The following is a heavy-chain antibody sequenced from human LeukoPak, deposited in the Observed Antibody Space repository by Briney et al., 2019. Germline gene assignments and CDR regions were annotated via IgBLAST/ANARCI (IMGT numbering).Heavy chain of an antibody. V-gene: IGHV4-4*07. D-gene: IGHD3-22*01. Sequence: PSETLSLTCTVSGGSISSYYWSWIRQPAGKGLEWIGRIYTSGSTNYNPSLMSRVTMSVDTSKNQFSLKLSSVTAADTAVYYCARDYYDSSGYYRRGDAFDIWGQGTMVTVSS. CDR3: ARDYYDSSGYYRRGDAFDI. CDR1: GGSISSYY. CDR2: IYTSGST. J-gene: IGHJ3*02.